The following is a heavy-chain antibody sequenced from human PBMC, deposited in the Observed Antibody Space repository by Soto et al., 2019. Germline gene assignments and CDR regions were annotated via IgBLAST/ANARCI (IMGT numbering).Heavy chain of an antibody. CDR2: IYHSGST. D-gene: IGHD3-22*01. CDR1: GGSISSGGYS. CDR3: AREGHYDSSGYFLGDAFDI. V-gene: IGHV4-30-2*01. J-gene: IGHJ3*02. Sequence: QLQLQESGSGLVKPSQTLSLTCAVSGGSISSGGYSWSWIRQPPGKGLEWIGYIYHSGSTYYNPSIKSRVTISVDRSKNQFSLKLRSVTAADTAVYYCAREGHYDSSGYFLGDAFDIWGQGTMVTVSS.